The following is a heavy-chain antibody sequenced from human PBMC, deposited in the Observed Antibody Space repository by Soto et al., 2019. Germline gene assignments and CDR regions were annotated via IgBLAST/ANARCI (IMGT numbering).Heavy chain of an antibody. CDR2: ISSSGTTI. V-gene: IGHV3-11*01. CDR3: ARERLRTGDY. Sequence: GGSLRLSCAASGFTFSDYYMSWIRQAPGKGLEWVSYISSSGTTIYHADAVKGRFTISRDNAKNSLYLQMSSLRAEDTAVYYCARERLRTGDYWGQGTLVTVSS. D-gene: IGHD3-3*01. J-gene: IGHJ4*02. CDR1: GFTFSDYY.